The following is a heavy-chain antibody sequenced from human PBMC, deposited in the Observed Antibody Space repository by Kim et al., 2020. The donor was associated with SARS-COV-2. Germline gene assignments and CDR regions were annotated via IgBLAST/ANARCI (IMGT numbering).Heavy chain of an antibody. D-gene: IGHD3-10*01. V-gene: IGHV3-7*01. J-gene: IGHJ6*03. CDR2: IKQDGSEK. CDR1: GFTFSSYW. Sequence: GGSLRLSCAASGFTFSSYWMSWVRQAPGKGLEWVASIKQDGSEKYYVDSVKGRFTISRDNAKNSLYLQMNSLRAEDTAVYYCARELLWFRELLSGYYMDVWGKGTTVTVSS. CDR3: ARELLWFRELLSGYYMDV.